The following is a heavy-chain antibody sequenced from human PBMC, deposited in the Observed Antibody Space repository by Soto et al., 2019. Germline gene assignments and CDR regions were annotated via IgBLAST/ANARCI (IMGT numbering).Heavy chain of an antibody. V-gene: IGHV3-74*01. Sequence: EVQLAESGGGLVQPGGSLRLSCAASGFTFSSHWMHWVRQAPGKGLVWVSRIIGDGNEITYADSVKGRFTISRDNAKNTVILQMNSLRAEDTAVYYCVRGPVRGNDRHFDYWGQGTLVTVSS. J-gene: IGHJ4*02. D-gene: IGHD3-16*02. CDR2: IIGDGNEI. CDR1: GFTFSSHW. CDR3: VRGPVRGNDRHFDY.